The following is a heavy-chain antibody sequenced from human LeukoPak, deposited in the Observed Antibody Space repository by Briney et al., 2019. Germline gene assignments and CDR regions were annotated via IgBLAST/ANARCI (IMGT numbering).Heavy chain of an antibody. D-gene: IGHD5-24*01. CDR3: ARRVRFGDGWVFDY. V-gene: IGHV4-4*07. Sequence: SETLSLTCTVSGDSISSNYWNWIRQPAGKGLEWIGRIYSSGSTNYSPSLKSRVTMSVDTSKNQFSLKLSSLTAADTAVYYCARRVRFGDGWVFDYWGQGALVTVSS. CDR1: GDSISSNY. CDR2: IYSSGST. J-gene: IGHJ4*02.